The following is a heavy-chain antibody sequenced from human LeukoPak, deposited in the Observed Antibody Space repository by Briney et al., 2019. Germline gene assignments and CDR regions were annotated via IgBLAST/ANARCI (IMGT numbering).Heavy chain of an antibody. J-gene: IGHJ6*03. CDR2: IYHSGST. V-gene: IGHV4-38-2*01. CDR3: ANHYYYYMDV. CDR1: GYSLSSGYY. Sequence: SETLSLTCAVSGYSLSSGYYWGWIRQPPGKGLEWIGSIYHSGSTYYNPSLKSRVTISVDTSKNQFSLKLSSVTAADTAVYYCANHYYYYMDVWGKGTTVTLSS.